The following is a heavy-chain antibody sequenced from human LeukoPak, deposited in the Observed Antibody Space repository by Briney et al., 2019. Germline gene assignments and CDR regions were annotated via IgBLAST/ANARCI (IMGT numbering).Heavy chain of an antibody. J-gene: IGHJ5*02. CDR3: ARDLSYYYGSGSSNWFDP. V-gene: IGHV1-18*04. CDR2: ISAYNGNT. D-gene: IGHD3-10*01. CDR1: GYTFTGYF. Sequence: ASVKVSCKASGYTFTGYFIHWVRQAPGQGLEWMGWISAYNGNTNYAQKLQGRVTMTTDTSTSTAYMELRSLRSDDTAVYYCARDLSYYYGSGSSNWFDPWGQGTLVTVSS.